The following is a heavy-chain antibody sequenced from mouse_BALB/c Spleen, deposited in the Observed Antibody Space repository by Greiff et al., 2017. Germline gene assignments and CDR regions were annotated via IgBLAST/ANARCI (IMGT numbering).Heavy chain of an antibody. CDR2: IRNKANGYTT. Sequence: EVHLVESGGGLVQPGGSLRLSCATSGFTFTDYYMSWVRQPPGKALEWLGFIRNKANGYTTEYSASVKGPFTISRDNSQSILYLQMNTLRAEDSATYYCARALYYYGMGGAMDDWGQGTSVTVSS. J-gene: IGHJ4*01. D-gene: IGHD1-1*01. CDR3: ARALYYYGMGGAMDD. V-gene: IGHV7-3*02. CDR1: GFTFTDYY.